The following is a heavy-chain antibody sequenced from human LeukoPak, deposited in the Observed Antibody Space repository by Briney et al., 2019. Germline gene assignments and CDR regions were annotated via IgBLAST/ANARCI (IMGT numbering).Heavy chain of an antibody. CDR3: ARVGGEWLLLHYFDY. V-gene: IGHV4-39*07. Sequence: SETLSLTCTVSGGSISSSSYYWGWIRQPPGKGLEWIGSIYYSGSTYYNPSLKSRVTISVDTSKNQFSLKLSSVTAADTAVYYCARVGGEWLLLHYFDYWGQGTLVTVSS. CDR1: GGSISSSSYY. J-gene: IGHJ4*02. CDR2: IYYSGST. D-gene: IGHD3-22*01.